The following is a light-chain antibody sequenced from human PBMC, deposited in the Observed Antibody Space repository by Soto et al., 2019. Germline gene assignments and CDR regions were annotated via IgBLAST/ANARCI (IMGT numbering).Light chain of an antibody. Sequence: DIQMTQSPSSLSASVGDRVSITCRASQSISSWLAWYQQKPGKAPKLLMFDTFSLESGVTSRFSGSRSGTEFSLTISSLQPDDYATYYCQQYNSYSPLTFGGGTKLEIK. CDR1: QSISSW. V-gene: IGKV1-5*01. CDR3: QQYNSYSPLT. J-gene: IGKJ4*01. CDR2: DTF.